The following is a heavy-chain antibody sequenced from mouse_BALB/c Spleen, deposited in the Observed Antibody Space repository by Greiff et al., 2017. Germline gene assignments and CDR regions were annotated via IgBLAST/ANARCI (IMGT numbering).Heavy chain of an antibody. Sequence: VQLQQSGAELVKPGASVKLSCTASGFNIKDTYMHWVKQRPEQGLEWIGRIDPANGNTKYDPKFQGKATMTADTSSNTAYLQLSSLTSEDTAVYYCNVHYYGSSPLFAYWGQGTLVTVSA. CDR3: NVHYYGSSPLFAY. CDR1: GFNIKDTY. D-gene: IGHD1-1*01. CDR2: IDPANGNT. J-gene: IGHJ3*01. V-gene: IGHV14-3*02.